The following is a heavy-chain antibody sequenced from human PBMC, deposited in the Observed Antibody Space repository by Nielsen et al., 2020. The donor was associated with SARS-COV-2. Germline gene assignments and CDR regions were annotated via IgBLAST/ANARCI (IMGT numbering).Heavy chain of an antibody. V-gene: IGHV3-48*02. CDR2: ISGSGATM. CDR3: ARDRRDGDGP. D-gene: IGHD4-17*01. J-gene: IGHJ5*02. Sequence: GESLKISCAASGFTFGNFGMTWVRQAPGKGLEWVSSISGSGATMSIAESVKGRFTISRDNAKNSLYLQMESLRNEDTAVYYCARDRRDGDGPWGQGTLVTVSS. CDR1: GFTFGNFG.